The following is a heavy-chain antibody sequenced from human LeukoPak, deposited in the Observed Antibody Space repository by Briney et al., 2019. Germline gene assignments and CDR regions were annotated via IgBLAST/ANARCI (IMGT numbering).Heavy chain of an antibody. V-gene: IGHV3-72*01. Sequence: PGGSLRLSCVASGFTFSDHYMDWVRQTPGKGLEWVSRIRNKANTYSTEYAASVKGRFTISRDDSKNSLYLQMNTLKTEDTAVYSCARWSKETVSGTRAAFDLWGQGTMVTVSS. J-gene: IGHJ3*01. CDR1: GFTFSDHY. CDR3: ARWSKETVSGTRAAFDL. CDR2: IRNKANTYST. D-gene: IGHD6-13*01.